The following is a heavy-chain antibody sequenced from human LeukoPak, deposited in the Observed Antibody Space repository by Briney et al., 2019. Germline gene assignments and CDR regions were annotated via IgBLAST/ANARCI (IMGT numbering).Heavy chain of an antibody. CDR3: AREAAAGTFYFDY. D-gene: IGHD6-13*01. Sequence: SETLSLTCTVSGGSISSYYWSWIRQLAGKGLEWIGRIYTSGSTNYNPSLKSRVTVSVDTSKNQFSLKLTSVTAADTAVYYCAREAAAGTFYFDYWGQGTLVTVSS. CDR1: GGSISSYY. J-gene: IGHJ4*02. V-gene: IGHV4-4*07. CDR2: IYTSGST.